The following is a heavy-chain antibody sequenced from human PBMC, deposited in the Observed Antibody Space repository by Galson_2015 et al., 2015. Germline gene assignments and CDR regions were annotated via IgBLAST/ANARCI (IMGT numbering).Heavy chain of an antibody. CDR2: MNPNSGNT. D-gene: IGHD3-3*01. J-gene: IGHJ6*03. CDR3: ARAGPYYDFWSGYFGVEPYYYYYYMDV. Sequence: SVKVSCKASGYTFTSYDINWVRQATGQGLEWMGWMNPNSGNTGYAQKFQGRVTMTRNTSISTAYMELSSLRSEDTAVYYCARAGPYYDFWSGYFGVEPYYYYYYMDVWGKGTTVTVSS. CDR1: GYTFTSYD. V-gene: IGHV1-8*01.